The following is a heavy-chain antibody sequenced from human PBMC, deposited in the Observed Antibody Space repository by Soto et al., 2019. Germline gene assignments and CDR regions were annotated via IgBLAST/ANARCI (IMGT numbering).Heavy chain of an antibody. Sequence: PSETLSLTCSVSGDSITNGAYFWTWIRQHPGKGLEWIGYISHNMGAYHKPSLESRVTMSVDRSQNRFSLKLSSVTAADTAVYYCARQMTTLTPSDSWGQGTLVTVSS. V-gene: IGHV4-31*03. D-gene: IGHD4-4*01. CDR2: ISHNMGA. CDR1: GDSITNGAYF. CDR3: ARQMTTLTPSDS. J-gene: IGHJ5*01.